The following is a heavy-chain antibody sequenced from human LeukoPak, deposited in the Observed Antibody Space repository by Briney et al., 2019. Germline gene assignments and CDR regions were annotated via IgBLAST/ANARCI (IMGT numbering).Heavy chain of an antibody. Sequence: ASVKVSCKASGYTFTGYYIHWVRQAPGQGLEWMGWINPNSGATNYAQQFQGRVTMTRDTSISTAYMALSRLRSDDTAVYYCARYCSSASCQSYFDYWGQGTLVTVSS. CDR1: GYTFTGYY. CDR2: INPNSGAT. CDR3: ARYCSSASCQSYFDY. D-gene: IGHD2-2*01. J-gene: IGHJ4*02. V-gene: IGHV1-2*02.